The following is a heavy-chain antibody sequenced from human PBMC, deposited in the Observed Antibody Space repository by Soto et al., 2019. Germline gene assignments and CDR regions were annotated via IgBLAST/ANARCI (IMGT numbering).Heavy chain of an antibody. CDR1: GFTFSSYA. CDR2: INGNGRKT. V-gene: IGHV3-23*01. Sequence: EEQLLESGGDLVQPGGSLKLSCAASGFTFSSYAMNWVRQAPGKGLEWVSSINGNGRKTSYADSVRGRFTISRDNSKKKRFLNVNSLRDEDTAVYYCVKDLNFDFWTGYRYYAMEIWGQGTTVTVS. CDR3: VKDLNFDFWTGYRYYAMEI. J-gene: IGHJ6*02. D-gene: IGHD3-3*01.